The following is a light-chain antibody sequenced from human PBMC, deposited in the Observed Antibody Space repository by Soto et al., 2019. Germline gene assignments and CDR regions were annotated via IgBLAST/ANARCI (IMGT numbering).Light chain of an antibody. CDR3: QQYDSSPLT. Sequence: EIMMTQSPATLSVSPGERVTLSCRASQSVSSNLAWYQQKPGQAPRLLVYGASTRATGIPARFSGSGSGTEFTLTMSSLQSEDFAVYYCQQYDSSPLTFGGGTKVDIK. CDR2: GAS. CDR1: QSVSSN. V-gene: IGKV3-15*01. J-gene: IGKJ4*01.